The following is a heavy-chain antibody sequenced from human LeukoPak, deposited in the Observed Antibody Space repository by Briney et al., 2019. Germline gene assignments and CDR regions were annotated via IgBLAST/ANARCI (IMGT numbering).Heavy chain of an antibody. V-gene: IGHV1-2*02. J-gene: IGHJ5*02. D-gene: IGHD3-10*01. CDR2: INPNSGGT. CDR1: GYTFTGYY. CDR3: ARDGSYGSGSPLRFDP. Sequence: ASVKVSCKASGYTFTGYYMHWVRQAPGQGLEWMGWINPNSGGTNYAQKLQGRVTMTTDTSTSTAYMELRSLRSDDTAVYYCARDGSYGSGSPLRFDPWGQGTLVTVSS.